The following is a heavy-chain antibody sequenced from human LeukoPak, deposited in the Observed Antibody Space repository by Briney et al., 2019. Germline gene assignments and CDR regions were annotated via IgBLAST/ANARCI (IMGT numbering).Heavy chain of an antibody. J-gene: IGHJ5*01. CDR3: AKDRDGGYGWFDS. CDR2: MREDGTEI. V-gene: IGHV3-7*03. CDR1: GFPFDVQT. D-gene: IGHD5-12*01. Sequence: GGPLRLSCAASGFPFDVQTMRWLRQAPGKGVDWVASMREDGTEIYYVDSVKGRFTISRDNSKNTLYLQMNSLRAEDTAVYYCAKDRDGGYGWFDSWGQGTLVTVSS.